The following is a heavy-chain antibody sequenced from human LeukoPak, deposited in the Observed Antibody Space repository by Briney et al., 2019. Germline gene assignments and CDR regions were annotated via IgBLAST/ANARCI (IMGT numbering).Heavy chain of an antibody. D-gene: IGHD1-26*01. V-gene: IGHV4-34*01. Sequence: SETLSLTCAVYGGSFSGYYWSWIRQPPGKGLEWIGKINHSGSTNYNPSLKSRVTISVDTSKNQFSLKLSSVTAADTAVYYCAKDRVGATGTRSVSYWGQGTLVTVSS. CDR3: AKDRVGATGTRSVSY. J-gene: IGHJ4*02. CDR1: GGSFSGYY. CDR2: INHSGST.